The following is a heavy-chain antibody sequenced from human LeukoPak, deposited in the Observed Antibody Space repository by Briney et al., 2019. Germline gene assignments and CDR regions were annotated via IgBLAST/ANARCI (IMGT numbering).Heavy chain of an antibody. D-gene: IGHD5-24*01. CDR2: ISAYNGNT. V-gene: IGHV1-18*01. Sequence: ASVKVSCTAYGYTFPVYRIGWVRQPPGQGIGWVGWISAYNGNTNYAQNFQGRVTMTTDTSTSTAYMELRSLRSDDTAVYFCARGRRDRTRPRDYWGQGTLVTVSS. CDR3: ARGRRDRTRPRDY. J-gene: IGHJ4*02. CDR1: GYTFPVYR.